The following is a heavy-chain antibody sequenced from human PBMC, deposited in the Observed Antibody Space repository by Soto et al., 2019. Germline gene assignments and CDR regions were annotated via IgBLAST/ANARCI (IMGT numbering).Heavy chain of an antibody. V-gene: IGHV3-9*01. CDR1: GFTFDDYA. CDR2: ISWNSGSI. CDR3: AKAYSSSSDYYYYGMDV. Sequence: PGGSLRLSCAASGFTFDDYAMHWVRQAPGKGLEWVSGISWNSGSIGYADSVKGRFTISRDNAKNSLYLQMNSLRAEDTALYYCAKAYSSSSDYYYYGMDVWGQGTTVTVSS. D-gene: IGHD6-13*01. J-gene: IGHJ6*02.